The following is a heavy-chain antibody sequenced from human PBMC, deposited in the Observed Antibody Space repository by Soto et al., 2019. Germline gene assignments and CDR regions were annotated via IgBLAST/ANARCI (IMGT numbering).Heavy chain of an antibody. Sequence: PSETLSLTCAVSGGSITSANLWTWVRQPPGGGLEWIGEISHSGITNYKASFKSRVTMSVDKTKNDVSLKLTSVTAADTAVYYCARVLRGWFDPWGQGTPVTVSS. CDR2: ISHSGIT. CDR1: GGSITSANL. J-gene: IGHJ5*02. CDR3: ARVLRGWFDP. V-gene: IGHV4-4*02.